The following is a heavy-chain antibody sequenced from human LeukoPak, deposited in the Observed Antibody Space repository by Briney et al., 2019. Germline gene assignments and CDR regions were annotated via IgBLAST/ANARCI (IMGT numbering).Heavy chain of an antibody. CDR3: ARGRGKGRSYGSGSKRDDAFDI. CDR1: GGSFSGYY. CDR2: INHSGST. Sequence: SKTLSLTCAVYGGSFSGYYWSWIRQPPGKGLEWIGEINHSGSTNYNPSLKSRVTISVDTSKNQFSLKLSSVTAADTAVYYCARGRGKGRSYGSGSKRDDAFDIWGQGTMVTVSS. J-gene: IGHJ3*02. V-gene: IGHV4-34*01. D-gene: IGHD3-10*01.